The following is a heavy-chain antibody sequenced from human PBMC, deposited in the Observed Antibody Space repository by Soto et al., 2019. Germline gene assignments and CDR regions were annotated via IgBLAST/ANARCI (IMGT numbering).Heavy chain of an antibody. V-gene: IGHV1-18*01. Sequence: QVQLVQSGAEVKKPGASVKVSCKTSGYTFTNFGLSWVRQAPGQGLEWMGWISAYNGNTNYAQNFQGRVTITTETATSTAYMVLRSVRSDDTAVYYCVRGGTPIDYWGQGSLVTVSS. CDR2: ISAYNGNT. CDR1: GYTFTNFG. CDR3: VRGGTPIDY. J-gene: IGHJ4*02. D-gene: IGHD3-16*01.